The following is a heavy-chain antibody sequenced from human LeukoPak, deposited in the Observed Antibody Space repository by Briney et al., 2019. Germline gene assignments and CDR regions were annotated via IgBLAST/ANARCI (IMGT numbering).Heavy chain of an antibody. Sequence: GASVKVSCKASGYSFISIHIHWVRQAPGQGLEWMGIINPSGGSTTYSQKFQGRVTMTADTSTNTAYMELRSLRFDDTAVYYCAREFGHCYGDNCFYFFDTWGQGFRVTVSS. V-gene: IGHV1-46*01. CDR1: GYSFISIH. J-gene: IGHJ4*02. CDR2: INPSGGST. CDR3: AREFGHCYGDNCFYFFDT. D-gene: IGHD4-23*01.